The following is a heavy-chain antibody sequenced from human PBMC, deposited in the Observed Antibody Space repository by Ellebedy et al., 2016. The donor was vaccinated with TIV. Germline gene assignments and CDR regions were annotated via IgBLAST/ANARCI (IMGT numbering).Heavy chain of an antibody. CDR1: GGSVSNTRYY. D-gene: IGHD2-21*01. CDR3: ARIDPWQPIDD. CDR2: VYYSGSP. V-gene: IGHV4-39*01. J-gene: IGHJ4*02. Sequence: SQTFSLTCGVSGGSVSNTRYYWAWIRQPPGKGLEWIGSVYYSGSPYYNPSFKSRVTLSADTSKNQFSLNLRTVTAADTAVYYCARIDPWQPIDDWGQGILVTVSS.